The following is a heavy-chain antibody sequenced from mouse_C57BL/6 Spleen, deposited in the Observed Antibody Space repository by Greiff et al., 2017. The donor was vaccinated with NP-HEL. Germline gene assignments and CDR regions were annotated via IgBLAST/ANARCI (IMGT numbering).Heavy chain of an antibody. CDR3: AKGLANNWYFDV. J-gene: IGHJ1*03. CDR2: IYPGDGDT. V-gene: IGHV1-80*01. Sequence: VQLQQSGAELVKPGASVKISCKASGYAFSSYWMNWVKQRPGKGLEWIGQIYPGDGDTNYNGKFKGKATLTADKSSSTAYMQLSSLTSEDRAVYFCAKGLANNWYFDVWGTGTTVTVSS. D-gene: IGHD1-1*01. CDR1: GYAFSSYW.